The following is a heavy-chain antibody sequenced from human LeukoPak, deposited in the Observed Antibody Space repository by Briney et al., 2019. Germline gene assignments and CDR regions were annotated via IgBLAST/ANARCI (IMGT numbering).Heavy chain of an antibody. Sequence: PGGSLRLSCAASGFTFSSYGIHWVRQAPGKGLEWVAVISYDGSNKYFADSVKGRFTISRDNSKNTLYLQMNSLRAEDTAVYYCAKHRRPGYYDRSGYPFDYWGQGTLVTVSS. D-gene: IGHD3-22*01. J-gene: IGHJ4*02. CDR1: GFTFSSYG. CDR2: ISYDGSNK. CDR3: AKHRRPGYYDRSGYPFDY. V-gene: IGHV3-30*18.